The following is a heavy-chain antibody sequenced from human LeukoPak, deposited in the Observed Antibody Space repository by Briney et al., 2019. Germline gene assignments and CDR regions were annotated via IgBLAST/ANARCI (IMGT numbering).Heavy chain of an antibody. CDR3: ARGSGYYPLFDY. D-gene: IGHD3-22*01. CDR1: GFTFSNYE. J-gene: IGHJ4*02. Sequence: PGGSRRLSCAASGFTFSNYEMNWVRQAPGKGLEWVSYISSTGSDIFYSDSVKGRFTISRDDSKNTLYLQMNSLRAEDTAVYYCARGSGYYPLFDYWGQGTLVTVSS. V-gene: IGHV3-48*03. CDR2: ISSTGSDI.